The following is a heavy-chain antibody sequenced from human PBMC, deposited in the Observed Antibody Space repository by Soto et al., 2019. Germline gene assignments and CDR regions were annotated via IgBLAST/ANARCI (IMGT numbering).Heavy chain of an antibody. CDR1: GYTFIDYG. V-gene: IGHV1-18*01. J-gene: IGHJ4*02. Sequence: QVHLVQSGAEVKNPGASVKVACKTSGYTFIDYGISRVRQAPGQGLEWVGWVGPNNGKTRSIKKVQGRATMTTDTSTTTAYMELRSLTAADTAVYYCTKRYGDPSSAAGFDSWGQGTLVTVSS. CDR3: TKRYGDPSSAAGFDS. D-gene: IGHD2-21*02. CDR2: VGPNNGKT.